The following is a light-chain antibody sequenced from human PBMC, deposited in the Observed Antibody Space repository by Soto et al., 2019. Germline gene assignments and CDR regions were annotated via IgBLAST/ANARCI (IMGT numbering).Light chain of an antibody. CDR1: QSVSSSY. CDR2: GAS. Sequence: EIVLTQSPGTLSLSPGERATLSCRASQSVSSSYLAWYQQKPGQAPRLLIYGASGRATGSPDRFSGSGSGSDFTLTISSPEPEDFAVYYSEPYCSSQMYTIGQGTKVEIK. J-gene: IGKJ2*01. CDR3: EPYCSSQMYT. V-gene: IGKV3-20*01.